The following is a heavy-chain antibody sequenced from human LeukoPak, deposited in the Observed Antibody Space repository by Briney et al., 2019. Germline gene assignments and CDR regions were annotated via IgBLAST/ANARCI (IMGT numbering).Heavy chain of an antibody. Sequence: GGSLTLSCAASGFNFSSYTMNWLRQAPGKGLEWVSSIRTNNYRYGAGSGKGRFTISRDNAKNSLFLQMDSLRAEDTAVYYCARDGHFDFWGQGTLVTVSS. CDR3: ARDGHFDF. V-gene: IGHV3-21*01. CDR2: IRTNNYR. D-gene: IGHD3/OR15-3a*01. J-gene: IGHJ4*02. CDR1: GFNFSSYT.